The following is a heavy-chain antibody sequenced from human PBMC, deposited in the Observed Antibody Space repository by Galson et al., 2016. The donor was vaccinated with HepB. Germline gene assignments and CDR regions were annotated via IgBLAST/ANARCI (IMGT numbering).Heavy chain of an antibody. J-gene: IGHJ3*01. D-gene: IGHD4-17*01. V-gene: IGHV4-31*03. Sequence: TLSLTCTVSGGSISSGGYFWSWIRQHPGKGLEWIGYIYYSGSTYYNPSLKSRVTIAADTSKNQFSLKLSSVTAADTAVYYCARLATTVTTDAFDLWGQGTMVTVSS. CDR1: GGSISSGGYF. CDR3: ARLATTVTTDAFDL. CDR2: IYYSGST.